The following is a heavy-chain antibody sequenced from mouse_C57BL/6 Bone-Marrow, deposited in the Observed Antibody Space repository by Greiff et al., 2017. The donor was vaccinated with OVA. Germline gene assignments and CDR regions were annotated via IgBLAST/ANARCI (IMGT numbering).Heavy chain of an antibody. V-gene: IGHV2-9-1*01. CDR3: ARNPLYYGSSYGLYFDV. J-gene: IGHJ1*03. CDR1: GFSLTSYA. CDR2: IWTGGGT. D-gene: IGHD1-1*01. Sequence: QVQLKQSGPGLVAPSQSLSITCTVSGFSLTSYAISWVRQPPGKGLEWLGVIWTGGGTNYNSALKSRLSISKDNSKSQVFLKMNSLQTDDTAMYYCARNPLYYGSSYGLYFDVWGTGTTVTVSS.